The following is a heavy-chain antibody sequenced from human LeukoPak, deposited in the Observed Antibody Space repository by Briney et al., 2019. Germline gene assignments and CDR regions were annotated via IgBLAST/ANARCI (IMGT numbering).Heavy chain of an antibody. CDR1: GRTFSSYA. CDR3: AIGYSSSWYGGSWFDP. D-gene: IGHD6-13*01. V-gene: IGHV1-69*04. J-gene: IGHJ5*02. Sequence: ASVKVSCKASGRTFSSYAISWVRQAPGQGLEWMGRIIPIFGIANYAQKFQGRVTITADKSTSTAYMELSSLRSEDTAVYYCAIGYSSSWYGGSWFDPWGQGTLVTVSS. CDR2: IIPIFGIA.